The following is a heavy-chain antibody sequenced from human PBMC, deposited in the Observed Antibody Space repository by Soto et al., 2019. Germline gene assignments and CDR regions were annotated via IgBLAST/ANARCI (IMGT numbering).Heavy chain of an antibody. CDR2: IWHDGTNE. CDR3: ARDLVGGLVTFDY. V-gene: IGHV3-33*01. CDR1: GFTFTVYG. Sequence: GGSLRLSCAASGFTFTVYGMHWVRQAPGKGLEWVALIWHDGTNEYYADSVKGRFTISRDNSKNTVFLQMGSLRAEDTAVYYCARDLVGGLVTFDYWGQGTLVTVSS. D-gene: IGHD3-9*01. J-gene: IGHJ4*02.